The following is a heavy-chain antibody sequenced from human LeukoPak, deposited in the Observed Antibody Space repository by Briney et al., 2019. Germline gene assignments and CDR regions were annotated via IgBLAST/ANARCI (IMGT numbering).Heavy chain of an antibody. J-gene: IGHJ5*02. V-gene: IGHV3-23*01. CDR2: IVGSGGRT. CDR1: GFTFSSYA. D-gene: IGHD3-10*01. Sequence: PGGSLRLSCAASGFTFSSYAMSWVRQAPGKGLEWVSVIVGSGGRTYYTDSVKGRFTISRDNSKNTLYLQMNSLRDEDTAVYYCAKDVGGDYGSGSYENWFDPWGQGTLVTVSS. CDR3: AKDVGGDYGSGSYENWFDP.